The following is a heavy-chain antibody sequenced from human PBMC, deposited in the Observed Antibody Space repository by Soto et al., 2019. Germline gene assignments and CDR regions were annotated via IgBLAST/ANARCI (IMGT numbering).Heavy chain of an antibody. CDR1: GFTFSSYS. CDR2: ISSATTTI. Sequence: GGSLRLSCAASGFTFSSYSMNWVRQAPGKGLEWVSYISSATTTIYYADSVKGRFTISRDNAKNSLYLPMNRLRAADTAVYYCARPYSSGYVCNVFEPWGQGTLVTVPS. V-gene: IGHV3-48*01. J-gene: IGHJ5*02. CDR3: ARPYSSGYVCNVFEP. D-gene: IGHD3-22*01.